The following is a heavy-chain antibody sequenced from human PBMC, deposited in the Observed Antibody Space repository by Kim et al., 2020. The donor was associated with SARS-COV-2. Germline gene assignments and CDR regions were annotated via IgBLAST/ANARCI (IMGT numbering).Heavy chain of an antibody. D-gene: IGHD6-13*01. V-gene: IGHV3-23*01. CDR1: GFTFSSYA. CDR2: ISASGGST. Sequence: GGSLRLSCAASGFTFSSYAMNWVRQAPGKGLEWVSAISASGGSTFYADSVKGRFTISRDSSKNTLHLQMNNLRAEDPAVYYCAKGRASGTYVEDSWGQGTLLTVSS. J-gene: IGHJ4*02. CDR3: AKGRASGTYVEDS.